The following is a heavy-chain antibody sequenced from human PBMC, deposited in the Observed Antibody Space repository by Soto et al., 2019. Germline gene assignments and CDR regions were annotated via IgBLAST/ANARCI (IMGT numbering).Heavy chain of an antibody. Sequence: SETLSLTCTVSGGSISSYYWSWIRQPPGKGPEWIGYIYYSGSTNYNPSLKSRVTISVDTSKNQFSLKLSSVTAADTAVYYCARSYGSCFDYWGQGTLVTVSS. J-gene: IGHJ4*02. CDR1: GGSISSYY. V-gene: IGHV4-59*08. CDR2: IYYSGST. D-gene: IGHD5-18*01. CDR3: ARSYGSCFDY.